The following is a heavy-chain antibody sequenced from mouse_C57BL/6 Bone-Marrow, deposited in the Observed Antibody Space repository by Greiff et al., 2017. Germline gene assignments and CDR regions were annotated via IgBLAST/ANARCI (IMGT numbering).Heavy chain of an antibody. CDR2: IDPNSGGT. J-gene: IGHJ2*01. V-gene: IGHV1-72*01. CDR1: GYTFTSYW. CDR3: ARDYYGSRGY. D-gene: IGHD1-1*01. Sequence: QVQLQQPGAELVKPGASVKLSCKASGYTFTSYWMHWVKQRPGRGLEWIGRIDPNSGGTKYNEKFKSKATLDVDKPSSTAYRQRSSLTSEDSAVYYCARDYYGSRGYWGQGTTLTVSS.